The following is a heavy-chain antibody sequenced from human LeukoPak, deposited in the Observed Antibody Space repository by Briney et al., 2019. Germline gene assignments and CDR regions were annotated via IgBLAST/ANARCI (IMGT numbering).Heavy chain of an antibody. V-gene: IGHV4-59*01. CDR3: ASLAGDRVYFDY. J-gene: IGHJ4*02. D-gene: IGHD6-19*01. Sequence: SETLSLTCTVSGGSISSYYWSWIRQPPGKGLEWTGYIYYSGSTNYNPSLKSRVTISVDTSKNQFSLKLSSVTAADTAVYYCASLAGDRVYFDYWGQGTLVTASS. CDR1: GGSISSYY. CDR2: IYYSGST.